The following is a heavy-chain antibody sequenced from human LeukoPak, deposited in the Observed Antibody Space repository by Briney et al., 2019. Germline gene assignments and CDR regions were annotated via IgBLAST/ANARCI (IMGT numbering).Heavy chain of an antibody. D-gene: IGHD2/OR15-2a*01. CDR2: INHSGST. CDR1: GGSFSGYY. V-gene: IGHV4-34*01. J-gene: IGHJ4*02. CDR3: ARENYSMPFDY. Sequence: SETLSLTCAVYGGSFSGYYWSWIRQPPGKGLEWIGEINHSGSTNYNPSLKSRVTISVDKSKNQFSLKLSSVTAADTAVYYCARENYSMPFDYWGQGTLVTVSS.